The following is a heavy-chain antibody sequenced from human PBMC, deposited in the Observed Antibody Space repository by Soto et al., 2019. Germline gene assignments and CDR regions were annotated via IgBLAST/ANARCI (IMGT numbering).Heavy chain of an antibody. V-gene: IGHV4-39*01. D-gene: IGHD3-3*01. CDR3: ARLRFWPPNWFDP. J-gene: IGHJ5*02. CDR2: IYYSGST. Sequence: PSETLSLTCTVSGGSISSSSYYWGWIRQPPGKGLEWIGSIYYSGSTYYNPSLKSRVTISVDTSKNQFSLKLSSVTAADTAVYYCARLRFWPPNWFDPWGQGTLVTVSS. CDR1: GGSISSSSYY.